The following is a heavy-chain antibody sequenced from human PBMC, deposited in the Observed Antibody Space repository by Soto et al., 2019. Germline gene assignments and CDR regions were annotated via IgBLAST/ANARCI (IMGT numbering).Heavy chain of an antibody. J-gene: IGHJ4*02. D-gene: IGHD3-16*01. V-gene: IGHV5-51*01. Sequence: GESLKISCKGSGYRFSTFWIGWVRQMPGKGLEWVAIIYPDQSRAMYSPAFQGQVTISVDKSISTAYLQWNSLKASDTAIYYCARRPYDFFTGQRYLLDFWGPGTLVTGSA. CDR1: GYRFSTFW. CDR2: IYPDQSRA. CDR3: ARRPYDFFTGQRYLLDF.